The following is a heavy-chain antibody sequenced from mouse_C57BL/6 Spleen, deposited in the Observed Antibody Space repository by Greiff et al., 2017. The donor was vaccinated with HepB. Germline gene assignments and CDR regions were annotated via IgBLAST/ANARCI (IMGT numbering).Heavy chain of an antibody. V-gene: IGHV1-22*01. Sequence: VQLQQSGPELVKPGASVKMSCKASGYTFTDYNMHWVKQSHGKSLEWIGYINPNNGGTSYNQKFKGKATLTVNKSSSTAYMELRSLTSEDSAVYYCARSGRWLLLLDYWGQGTTLTVSS. CDR3: ARSGRWLLLLDY. J-gene: IGHJ2*01. CDR1: GYTFTDYN. CDR2: INPNNGGT. D-gene: IGHD2-3*01.